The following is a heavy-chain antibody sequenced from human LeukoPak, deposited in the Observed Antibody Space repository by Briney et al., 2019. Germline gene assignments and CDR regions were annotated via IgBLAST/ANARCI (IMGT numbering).Heavy chain of an antibody. CDR3: AKDRIVVVVAAHDY. CDR2: ISGSGGST. CDR1: GFTFSSYA. Sequence: GGPLRLSCAASGFTFSSYAMSWVRQAPGKGLEWVSAISGSGGSTYYADSVKGRFTISRDNSKNTLYLQMNSLRAEDTAVYYCAKDRIVVVVAAHDYWGQGTLVTVSS. J-gene: IGHJ4*02. V-gene: IGHV3-23*01. D-gene: IGHD2-15*01.